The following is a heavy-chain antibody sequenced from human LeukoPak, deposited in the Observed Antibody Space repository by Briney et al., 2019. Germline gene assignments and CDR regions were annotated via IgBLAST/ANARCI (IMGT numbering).Heavy chain of an antibody. V-gene: IGHV4-39*01. D-gene: IGHD1-26*01. J-gene: IGHJ4*02. CDR3: ARNGGGSYYAVYFDY. Sequence: KPSETLSLTCTVSGGSIGSSSYYWGWIRQPPGKGLEWIGSIYYSGSTYYNPSLKSRVTISVDTSKNQFSLKLSSVTAADTAVYYCARNGGGSYYAVYFDYWGQGTLVTVSS. CDR1: GGSIGSSSYY. CDR2: IYYSGST.